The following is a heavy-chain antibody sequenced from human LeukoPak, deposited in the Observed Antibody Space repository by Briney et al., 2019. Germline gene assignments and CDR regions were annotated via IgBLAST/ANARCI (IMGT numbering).Heavy chain of an antibody. CDR2: INHSGST. D-gene: IGHD4-17*01. Sequence: PSETLSLTCAVYGGSFSGYYWSWIRQPPGKGLEWIGEINHSGSTNYNPSLKSRVTISVDTSKNQFSLKLSSVTAADTAVYYCARGLYGDSSGYYFDYWGQGTLVTVSS. CDR1: GGSFSGYY. J-gene: IGHJ4*02. CDR3: ARGLYGDSSGYYFDY. V-gene: IGHV4-34*01.